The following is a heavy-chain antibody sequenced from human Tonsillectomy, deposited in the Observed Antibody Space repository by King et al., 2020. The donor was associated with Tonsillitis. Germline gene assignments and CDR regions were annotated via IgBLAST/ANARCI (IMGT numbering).Heavy chain of an antibody. Sequence: VQLVESGGGLVQPGGSLRLSCAASGFTFSNYAMSWVRQAPGKGLEWVAPIIGSGASTYYVDSVKGLFTVYRDNSKNTLYLQMSSLRAEDTAVYYCAQVKEYSYGSIGGDAFDIWGQGTMFTVSS. J-gene: IGHJ3*02. CDR1: GFTFSNYA. CDR3: AQVKEYSYGSIGGDAFDI. V-gene: IGHV3-23*04. CDR2: IIGSGAST. D-gene: IGHD5-18*01.